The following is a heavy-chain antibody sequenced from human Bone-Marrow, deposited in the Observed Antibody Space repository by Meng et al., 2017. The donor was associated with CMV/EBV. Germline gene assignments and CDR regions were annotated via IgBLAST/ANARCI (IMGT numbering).Heavy chain of an antibody. CDR1: GGSISSYY. J-gene: IGHJ6*02. Sequence: GSLRLSCTVSGGSISSYYWSWIRQPPGKGLEWIGYIYYSGSTNYNPSLKSRVTISVDTSKNQFSLKLSSVTAADTAVYYCAREALYYDFWSGYYTGDGMDVWGQGTTVTVSS. D-gene: IGHD3-3*01. CDR2: IYYSGST. V-gene: IGHV4-59*01. CDR3: AREALYYDFWSGYYTGDGMDV.